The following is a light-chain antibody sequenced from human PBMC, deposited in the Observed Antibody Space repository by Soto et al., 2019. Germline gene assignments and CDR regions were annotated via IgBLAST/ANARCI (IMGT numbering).Light chain of an antibody. CDR3: SSYAGSNIYYV. Sequence: QSVLTQPPSASGSPGQSVTISCTGTSSDVGGYNYVSWYQQYPGKAPKLMIYEVSKRPSGVPVRFSGSKSGNTASLTVSGLQAEDEADYYCSSYAGSNIYYVFGTGTKVTVL. V-gene: IGLV2-8*01. J-gene: IGLJ1*01. CDR1: SSDVGGYNY. CDR2: EVS.